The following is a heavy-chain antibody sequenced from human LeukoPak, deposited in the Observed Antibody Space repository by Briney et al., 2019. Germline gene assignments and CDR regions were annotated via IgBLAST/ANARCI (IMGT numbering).Heavy chain of an antibody. CDR2: IASSGSTI. Sequence: PSETLSLTCAVYGGSFSGYYWSWIRQPPGKGLEWVSYIASSGSTIYYADSVKGRFTISRGNAKSSLYLQMNSLRADDTAVYYCATSRGYFFRWFQHWGQGTLVTVSS. CDR3: ATSRGYFFRWFQH. V-gene: IGHV3-11*04. J-gene: IGHJ1*01. CDR1: GGSFSGYY. D-gene: IGHD3-22*01.